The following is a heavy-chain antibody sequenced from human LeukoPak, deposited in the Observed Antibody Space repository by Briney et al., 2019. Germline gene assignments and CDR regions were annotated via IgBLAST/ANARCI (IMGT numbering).Heavy chain of an antibody. V-gene: IGHV4-34*01. D-gene: IGHD6-19*01. CDR2: ISHSGST. CDR3: ARAPGQSTGWYDDY. Sequence: SETLSLTCAVYGGSFSVYYWSWIRQPPGKGPEWIGEISHSGSTNFHPSLASRVTISIDASKSQFSLILSSVTAADTAVYYCARAPGQSTGWYDDYWGQGTLVTVSS. CDR1: GGSFSVYY. J-gene: IGHJ4*02.